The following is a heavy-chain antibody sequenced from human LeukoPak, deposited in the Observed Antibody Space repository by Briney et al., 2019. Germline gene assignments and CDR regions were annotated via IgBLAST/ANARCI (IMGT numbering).Heavy chain of an antibody. CDR3: ARGPPEHHPGP. CDR1: EYTFTTYD. D-gene: IGHD1-14*01. J-gene: IGHJ5*02. Sequence: ASGKVSCKSSEYTFTTYDINGVRHSTGQGLEWMGWMNPNSGNTDYAQKFQGRVTMTRNTSITTACMELNNLRLEDTAVYYCARGPPEHHPGPWGPGNLVNVSS. V-gene: IGHV1-8*01. CDR2: MNPNSGNT.